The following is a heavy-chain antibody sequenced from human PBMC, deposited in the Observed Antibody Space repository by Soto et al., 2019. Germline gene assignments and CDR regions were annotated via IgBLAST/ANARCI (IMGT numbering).Heavy chain of an antibody. CDR3: AKADRPYYEILTGPDY. J-gene: IGHJ4*02. D-gene: IGHD3-9*01. Sequence: EVQLLESGGGLVQPGGSLRLSCAASGFTFSSYAMCWVRQAPGKGLEWVSALGGTGGRAYYADSVKGRFTVSRDNSRNTLFLQMNILRVEDTAIYYCAKADRPYYEILTGPDYWGQGTLVTVSS. CDR1: GFTFSSYA. V-gene: IGHV3-23*01. CDR2: LGGTGGRA.